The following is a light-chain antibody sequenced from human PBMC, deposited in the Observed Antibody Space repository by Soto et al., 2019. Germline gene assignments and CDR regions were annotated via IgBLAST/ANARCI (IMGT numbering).Light chain of an antibody. V-gene: IGLV2-23*02. CDR3: CLSGGSPPNV. Sequence: QSALTQPASVSGSPGQSITISCTGTSSNVGCYKLVSWYQQHPGKAPKLMIFEVNNRPSGFSNRFSGSKSGNTASLTISGLTVEDEFYYYCCLSGGSPPNVFGTGTKLTVL. J-gene: IGLJ1*01. CDR1: SSNVGCYKL. CDR2: EVN.